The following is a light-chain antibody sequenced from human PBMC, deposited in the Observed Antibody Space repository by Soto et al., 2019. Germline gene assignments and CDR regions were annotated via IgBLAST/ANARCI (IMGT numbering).Light chain of an antibody. CDR3: QQYSTWDT. CDR1: RSIDIW. CDR2: MAS. Sequence: DIQMTQSPSTLSASVGDRVTITCRARRSIDIWLAWYQQRPGKAPKLLIYMASTLETGVPSRFSGSGSGTEFTLTINSLQPDDFATYYGQQYSTWDTFGQGTKLEI. J-gene: IGKJ2*01. V-gene: IGKV1-5*03.